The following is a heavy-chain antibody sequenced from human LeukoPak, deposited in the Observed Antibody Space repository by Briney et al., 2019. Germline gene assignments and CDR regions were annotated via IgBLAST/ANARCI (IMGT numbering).Heavy chain of an antibody. D-gene: IGHD4-17*01. J-gene: IGHJ4*02. CDR1: GFTVSSDY. Sequence: GGSLRLSCAASGFTVSSDYMSWVRQAPGKGVVWVSVISSGGSTYYADSVNGRFTISRHNSKNILYLQMNRLRAEDTAGDYFARXXXVYEGDYSHWGQGTLVTVSS. CDR3: ARXXXVYEGDYSH. CDR2: ISSGGST. V-gene: IGHV3-53*04.